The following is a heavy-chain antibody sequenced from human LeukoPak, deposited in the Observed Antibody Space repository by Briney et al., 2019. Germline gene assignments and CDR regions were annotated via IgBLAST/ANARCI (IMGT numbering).Heavy chain of an antibody. D-gene: IGHD6-19*01. CDR2: ISYDGSNT. V-gene: IGHV3-30*18. CDR3: AKDPFSCRSSGCHGIDY. J-gene: IGHJ4*02. Sequence: SGGSLRLSCAASGFTFSSYGMRWVRQAPGKGLEWVAVISYDGSNTYYADSVKGRFTISRDNSKNTLYLQMNSLRAEDTALYYCAKDPFSCRSSGCHGIDYWGQGTLVTVSS. CDR1: GFTFSSYG.